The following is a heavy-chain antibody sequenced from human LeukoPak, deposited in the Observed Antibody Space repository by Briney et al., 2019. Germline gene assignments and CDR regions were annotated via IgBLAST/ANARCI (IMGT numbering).Heavy chain of an antibody. V-gene: IGHV4-39*07. CDR1: GGSISTSNYY. D-gene: IGHD3-10*01. CDR2: IFYSGST. J-gene: IGHJ5*02. Sequence: SETLSLTCTASGGSISTSNYYWGWIRQPPGKGLEWIGNIFYSGSTYYGPSLKSRLTISLDTSRNQFSLKLNSVTAADTAVYYCARAPLWFGIPFDPWGQGTLVTVSS. CDR3: ARAPLWFGIPFDP.